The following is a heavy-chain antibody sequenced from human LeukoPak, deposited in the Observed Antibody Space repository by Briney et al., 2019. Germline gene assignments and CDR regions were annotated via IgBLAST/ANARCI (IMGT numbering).Heavy chain of an antibody. V-gene: IGHV3-30*18. CDR2: ISYDGSNK. CDR1: GFTFSSYG. D-gene: IGHD2-21*02. CDR3: AKDLVVVTAIRGGYFDY. Sequence: GGSLRLSCAASGFTFSSYGMHWVRQAPGKGLEWVAVISYDGSNKYYADSVKGRFTISRDNSKNTLHLQMNSLRAEDTAVYYCAKDLVVVTAIRGGYFDYWGQGTLVTVSS. J-gene: IGHJ4*02.